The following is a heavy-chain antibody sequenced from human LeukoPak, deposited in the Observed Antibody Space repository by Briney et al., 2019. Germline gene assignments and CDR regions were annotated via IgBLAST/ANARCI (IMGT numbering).Heavy chain of an antibody. CDR1: GFTFSPYA. Sequence: PGWSLRLSCVASGFTFSPYAMSRVRQAPGKGLECVSAISGSGGSTYYADSVQGRFTISRDNAQNTLYLQMNSLRAEDTPVYYCANYDSSGYYLDYWGQGTLVTVSS. D-gene: IGHD3-22*01. CDR3: ANYDSSGYYLDY. V-gene: IGHV3-23*01. CDR2: ISGSGGST. J-gene: IGHJ4*02.